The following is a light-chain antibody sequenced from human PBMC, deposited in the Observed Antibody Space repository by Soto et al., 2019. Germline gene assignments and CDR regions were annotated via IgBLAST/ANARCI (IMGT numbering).Light chain of an antibody. CDR1: QSLLHSNGYNY. CDR2: LGS. Sequence: DIVMTQPPLSLPVTPGEPASISCRSSQSLLHSNGYNYLDWYLQKPGQSPQLLIYLGSNRASGVPDRFSGSGSGTDFTLNISRVEAEDVGVYYCMQALQTPWTFGQGTKVEIK. V-gene: IGKV2-28*01. CDR3: MQALQTPWT. J-gene: IGKJ1*01.